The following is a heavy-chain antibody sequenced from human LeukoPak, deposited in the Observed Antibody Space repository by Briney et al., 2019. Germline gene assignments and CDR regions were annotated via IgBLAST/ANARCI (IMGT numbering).Heavy chain of an antibody. CDR1: GGSISSYY. CDR3: ARERGNYYDSSGYPFYFDY. Sequence: SETLSLTCTVSGGSISSYYWSWIRQPAGKGLEWIGRIYTSGSTNYNPSLKSRVTMSVDTSKNQFSLKLSSVAAADTAVYYCARERGNYYDSSGYPFYFDYWGQGTLVTVSS. D-gene: IGHD3-22*01. V-gene: IGHV4-4*07. CDR2: IYTSGST. J-gene: IGHJ4*02.